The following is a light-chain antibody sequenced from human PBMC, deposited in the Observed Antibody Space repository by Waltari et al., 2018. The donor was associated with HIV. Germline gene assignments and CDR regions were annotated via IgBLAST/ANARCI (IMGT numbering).Light chain of an antibody. J-gene: IGLJ3*02. CDR1: SSAFGGYNY. V-gene: IGLV2-11*01. CDR3: CSYAGGYTLV. Sequence: QSALTQPRSVSGSPGQSVTISCTGTSSAFGGYNYVSWYQQHPGKAPQLMIYDVTKRPSGVPVRCSGSKSGNTASLTISGLQAEDEADYFCCSYAGGYTLVFGGGTKLTVL. CDR2: DVT.